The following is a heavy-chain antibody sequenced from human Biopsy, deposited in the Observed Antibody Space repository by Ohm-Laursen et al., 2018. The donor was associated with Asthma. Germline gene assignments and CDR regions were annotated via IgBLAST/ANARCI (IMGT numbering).Heavy chain of an antibody. Sequence: SLRLSRAASGFVLRSHAMHWVRQAPGKGLEWVEVVSYDGGVAHYADSMMGRCTISRDNAKSTLYLQMNRLRTDYTAVYYCAKRRGYSDLTDFDHWGQGTLVTVSS. CDR2: VSYDGGVA. J-gene: IGHJ4*02. D-gene: IGHD3-3*01. CDR1: GFVLRSHA. CDR3: AKRRGYSDLTDFDH. V-gene: IGHV3-30*18.